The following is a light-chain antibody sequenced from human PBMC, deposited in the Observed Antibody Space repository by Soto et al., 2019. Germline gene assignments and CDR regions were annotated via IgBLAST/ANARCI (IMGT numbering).Light chain of an antibody. J-gene: IGKJ4*01. CDR3: QQRSARPPLT. V-gene: IGKV3-11*01. CDR1: QSVSNY. CDR2: DAS. Sequence: EIVLTQSPATLSLSPGERATLSCRTSQSVSNYLAWYQQKPGQAPRLLIYDASKRATDIPARFSGSGSGTDFTLTISSLEPEDFAVYYCQQRSARPPLTFGGGTKVDIK.